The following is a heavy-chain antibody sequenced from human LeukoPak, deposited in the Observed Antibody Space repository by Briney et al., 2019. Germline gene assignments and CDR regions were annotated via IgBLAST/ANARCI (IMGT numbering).Heavy chain of an antibody. CDR1: GFTVSSNY. CDR2: IYSGGST. V-gene: IGHV3-53*01. CDR3: AREEVRYCSGGSCYFDY. Sequence: GGSLRLSCAASGFTVSSNYMSWVRQAPGKGLEWVSVIYSGGSTYYADSVKGRFTISRDNSKNTLYLQMNSLRAEDTAVYYCAREEVRYCSGGSCYFDYWGQGTLVTVSS. D-gene: IGHD2-15*01. J-gene: IGHJ4*02.